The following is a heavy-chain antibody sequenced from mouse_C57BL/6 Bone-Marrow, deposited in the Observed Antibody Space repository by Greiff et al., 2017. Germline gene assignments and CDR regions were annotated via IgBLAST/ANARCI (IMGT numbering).Heavy chain of an antibody. Sequence: EVKLMESGGGLVKPGGSLKLSCAASGFTFSSYAMSWVRQTPEKRLEWVATISDGGSYTYYPDNVKGRFTISRDNAKNNLYLQMSHLKSEDTAMYYCARDYYGSIAWFAYWGQGTLVTVSA. V-gene: IGHV5-4*01. D-gene: IGHD1-1*01. CDR1: GFTFSSYA. CDR2: ISDGGSYT. J-gene: IGHJ3*01. CDR3: ARDYYGSIAWFAY.